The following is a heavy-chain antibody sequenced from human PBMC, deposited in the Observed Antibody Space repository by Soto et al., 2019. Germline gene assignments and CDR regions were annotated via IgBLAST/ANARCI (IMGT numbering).Heavy chain of an antibody. D-gene: IGHD3-10*01. CDR1: GDTFTFYS. V-gene: IGHV1-69*02. CDR2: INPILSKS. J-gene: IGHJ4*02. Sequence: QVQLVQSGAEVKRPGSSVKVSCKASGDTFTFYSINWVRQAPGLGLEWMGRINPILSKSNYAQRFQGRVTMTADKSTSTAYMDLSSLRSEDTAFYYCATSYGSGYRAFDYWGQGALVTVSS. CDR3: ATSYGSGYRAFDY.